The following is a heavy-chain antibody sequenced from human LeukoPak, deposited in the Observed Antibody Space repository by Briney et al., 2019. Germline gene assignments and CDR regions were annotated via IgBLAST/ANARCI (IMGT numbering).Heavy chain of an antibody. CDR1: GYTFTGYY. V-gene: IGHV1-2*02. D-gene: IGHD6-13*01. CDR3: ARGRDDLSSWSRGTSLPWEY. CDR2: INPNSGGT. J-gene: IGHJ4*02. Sequence: ASVKVSCKASGYTFTGYYMHWVRQAPGQGLEGRGWINPNSGGTNYAQKFQGRVTMTRDTSISTAYMELSRLRSDDTAVYYCARGRDDLSSWSRGTSLPWEYWGQGTLVTVSS.